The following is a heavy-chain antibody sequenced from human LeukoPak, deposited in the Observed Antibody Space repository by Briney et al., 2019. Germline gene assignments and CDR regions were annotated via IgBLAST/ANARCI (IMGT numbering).Heavy chain of an antibody. V-gene: IGHV4-38-2*02. Sequence: SETLSLTCTVSGYSISSGYYWGWIRQPPGKGLEWIGSIYHSGSTYYNPSLKSRVTISVDTSKNQFSLKLSSVTAADTAVYYCAREGIRGYDSSGSYLWDPPYYFDYWGQGTLVTVSS. J-gene: IGHJ4*02. CDR1: GYSISSGYY. CDR3: AREGIRGYDSSGSYLWDPPYYFDY. D-gene: IGHD3-22*01. CDR2: IYHSGST.